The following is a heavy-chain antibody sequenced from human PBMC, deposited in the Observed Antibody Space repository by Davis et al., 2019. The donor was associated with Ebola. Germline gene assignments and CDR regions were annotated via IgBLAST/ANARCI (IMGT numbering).Heavy chain of an antibody. CDR2: INDYGTRR. Sequence: GESLKISCSASGFTFSKYAMHWVRQAPGKGLEYVSGINDYGTRRHYGDSVKGRFTISRDDSKNMVYLQMSSLRTEDTAVYSCVKDRAGSYAIDIWGRGTAVTVSS. V-gene: IGHV3-64D*06. CDR3: VKDRAGSYAIDI. CDR1: GFTFSKYA. J-gene: IGHJ3*02. D-gene: IGHD3-10*01.